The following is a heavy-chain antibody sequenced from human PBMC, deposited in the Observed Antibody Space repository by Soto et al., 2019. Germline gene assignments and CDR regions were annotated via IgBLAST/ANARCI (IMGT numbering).Heavy chain of an antibody. CDR1: GFTFSSYG. J-gene: IGHJ4*02. V-gene: IGHV3-30*18. CDR2: ISYDGSNK. CDR3: AKGISSGWPS. Sequence: LKISCAASGFTFSSYGMHWVRQAPGKGLEWVAVISYDGSNKYYADSVKGRFTISRDNSKNTLYLQMNSLRAEDTAVYYCAKGISSGWPSWGQGTLVTVSS. D-gene: IGHD6-19*01.